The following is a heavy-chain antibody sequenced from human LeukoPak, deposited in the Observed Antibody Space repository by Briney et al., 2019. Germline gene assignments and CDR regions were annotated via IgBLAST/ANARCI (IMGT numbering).Heavy chain of an antibody. J-gene: IGHJ4*02. Sequence: SETLSLTCTVSGGSISSYYWSWIRQPPGKGLEWIGYIYYSGSTNYNPSLKSRVTISVDTSKNQFSLKLSSVTAADTAVYYCARGDGYNYSWGQGTLVTVSP. V-gene: IGHV4-59*01. CDR1: GGSISSYY. D-gene: IGHD5-24*01. CDR3: ARGDGYNYS. CDR2: IYYSGST.